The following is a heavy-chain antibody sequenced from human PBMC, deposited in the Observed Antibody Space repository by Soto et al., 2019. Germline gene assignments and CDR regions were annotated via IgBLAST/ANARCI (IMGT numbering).Heavy chain of an antibody. D-gene: IGHD2-8*02. J-gene: IGHJ4*02. CDR1: GGSISGYY. V-gene: IGHV4-59*12. Sequence: ETLSLTCTVSGGSISGYYWSWLRQPPGKGLEWIGYIYHSGSTYYNPSLKSRVTISVDTSKNQFSLKLTSVTAADTAVYYCARDKITGLFDYWGQGTLVTVPS. CDR3: ARDKITGLFDY. CDR2: IYHSGST.